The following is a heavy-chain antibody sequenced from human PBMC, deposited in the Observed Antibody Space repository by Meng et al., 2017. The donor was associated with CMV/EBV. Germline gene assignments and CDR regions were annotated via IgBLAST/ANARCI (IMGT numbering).Heavy chain of an antibody. J-gene: IGHJ6*02. V-gene: IGHV3-74*01. Sequence: GESLKISCAASGFTFSSYWMHWVRQAPGKGLVWVSRINSDGSSTSYADSVKGRFTISRDNAKNTLYLQMNSLRAEDTAVYYCAREDYYYYYGMDVWGQGTTVPSP. CDR1: GFTFSSYW. CDR2: INSDGSST. CDR3: AREDYYYYYGMDV.